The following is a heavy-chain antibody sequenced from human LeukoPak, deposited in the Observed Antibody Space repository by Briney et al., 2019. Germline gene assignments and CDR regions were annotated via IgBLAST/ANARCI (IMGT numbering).Heavy chain of an antibody. Sequence: SETLSPTCAVSGGSFSGYYWSWVRQPPGKGLEWMVAIIHGGSTNYNPSLKSTVTISVDTSKYQFSLKLRSVTAADTAVYYCARVGSSGSYFYYYYYGMDVWGQGTTVTVSS. CDR1: GGSFSGYY. CDR2: IIHGGST. CDR3: ARVGSSGSYFYYYYYGMDV. D-gene: IGHD3-10*01. J-gene: IGHJ6*02. V-gene: IGHV4-34*12.